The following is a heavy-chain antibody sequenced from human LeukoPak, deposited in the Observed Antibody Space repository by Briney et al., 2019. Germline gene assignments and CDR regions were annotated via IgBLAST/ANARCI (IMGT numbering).Heavy chain of an antibody. CDR1: GFTFNIYA. Sequence: GGSLRLSCAASGFTFNIYAMSWVRQAPGKGLEWVSVISGSGSNTYYADSVKGRFTISRDNSKNTLYLQMNSLRAEDTAVYYCAKDISTGYYYFQSWGQGTLVTVSS. V-gene: IGHV3-23*01. J-gene: IGHJ4*02. CDR2: ISGSGSNT. D-gene: IGHD3-22*01. CDR3: AKDISTGYYYFQS.